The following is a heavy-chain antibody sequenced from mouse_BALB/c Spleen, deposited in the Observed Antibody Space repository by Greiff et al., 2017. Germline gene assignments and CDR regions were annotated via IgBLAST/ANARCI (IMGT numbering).Heavy chain of an antibody. Sequence: EVNVVESGGGLVQPGGSRKLSCAASGFTFSSFGMHWVRQAPEKGLEWVAYISSGSSTIYYADTVKGRFTISRDNPKNTLFLQMTSLRSEDTAMYYCAREEGYYYGSSGYAMDYWGQGTSVTVSS. V-gene: IGHV5-17*02. CDR1: GFTFSSFG. CDR3: AREEGYYYGSSGYAMDY. CDR2: ISSGSSTI. D-gene: IGHD1-1*01. J-gene: IGHJ4*01.